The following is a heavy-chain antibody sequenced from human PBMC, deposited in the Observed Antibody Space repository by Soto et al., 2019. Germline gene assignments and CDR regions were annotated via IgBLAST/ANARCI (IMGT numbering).Heavy chain of an antibody. J-gene: IGHJ5*02. CDR2: IYYSGST. CDR3: ARHYSSGSRNWFDP. CDR1: GGSINSSSYF. Sequence: SETLSLTCIVSGGSINSSSYFWGWVRQPPGKGLEWIGSIYYSGSTYYNPSLRSRVTISVDTSKNQFSLKLSSVTAADTAVFYCARHYSSGSRNWFDPWGQGTRVTVS. D-gene: IGHD6-19*01. V-gene: IGHV4-39*01.